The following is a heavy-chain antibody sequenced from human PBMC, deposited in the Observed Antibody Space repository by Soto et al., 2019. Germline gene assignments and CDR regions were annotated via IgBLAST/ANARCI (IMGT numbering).Heavy chain of an antibody. Sequence: ASVKVSCKTAGYTFTGYYMHWVRQPPGQRREWMGWINPNSGGTNYAQKFQGWVTMTRDTSISTAYMELSRLRSDDTAVYYCARGEPTDPMDVWGQGTTVTVSS. V-gene: IGHV1-2*04. CDR2: INPNSGGT. CDR1: GYTFTGYY. J-gene: IGHJ6*02. CDR3: ARGEPTDPMDV.